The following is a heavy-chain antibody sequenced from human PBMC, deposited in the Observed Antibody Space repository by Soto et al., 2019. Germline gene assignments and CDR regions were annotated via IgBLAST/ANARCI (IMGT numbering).Heavy chain of an antibody. V-gene: IGHV5-51*01. D-gene: IGHD2-2*01. Sequence: GESLKISCKGSGYSFTTYWIGWVRQMPGKGLEWMGIIYPGDSDTRYSPSFQGQVTISADKSISTAYLQWSSLKASDTAMYYCARVIPAASIRPYGMDVWGQGTTVTVSS. J-gene: IGHJ6*02. CDR3: ARVIPAASIRPYGMDV. CDR2: IYPGDSDT. CDR1: GYSFTTYW.